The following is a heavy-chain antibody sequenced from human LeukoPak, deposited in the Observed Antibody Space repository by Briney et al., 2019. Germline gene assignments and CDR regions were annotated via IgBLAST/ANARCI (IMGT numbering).Heavy chain of an antibody. CDR3: ARDGLDGYSGYDSAWFDP. CDR2: INAGNGNT. CDR1: GYTFTSYA. V-gene: IGHV1-3*01. J-gene: IGHJ5*02. Sequence: ASVKVSCKASGYTFTSYAMHWARQAPGQRLEWMGWINAGNGNTKYSQKFQGRVTITRDTSASTAYMELSSLRSEDTAVYYCARDGLDGYSGYDSAWFDPWGQGTLVTVSS. D-gene: IGHD5-12*01.